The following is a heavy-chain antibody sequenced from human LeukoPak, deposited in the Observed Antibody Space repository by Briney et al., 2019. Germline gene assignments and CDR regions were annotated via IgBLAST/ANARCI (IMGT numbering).Heavy chain of an antibody. J-gene: IGHJ4*02. V-gene: IGHV4-34*01. D-gene: IGHD3-22*01. Sequence: SETLSLTCAVYGGSFSGYYWSWIRQPPGKGLEWIGEINHSGSTNYNPSLKSRVTISVDTSKNQFSLKLSSVTAADTAVYYCARDDQYYYDSSGYFYWGQGTLVTVSS. CDR2: INHSGST. CDR1: GGSFSGYY. CDR3: ARDDQYYYDSSGYFY.